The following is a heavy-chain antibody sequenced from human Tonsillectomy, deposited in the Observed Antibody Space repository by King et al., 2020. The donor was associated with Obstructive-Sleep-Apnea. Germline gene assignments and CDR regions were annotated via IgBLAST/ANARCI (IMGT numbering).Heavy chain of an antibody. D-gene: IGHD5-24*01. CDR1: GFTFSDYY. CDR3: ARERGYNGPNYFDY. CDR2: MTPSGSMI. Sequence: VQLVESGGGLVKPGGSLRLSCAASGFTFSDYYMSWIRQAPGKGLEWVSSMTPSGSMIHYADSVKGRFTISRDSAKNSLYLQMNSLRAEDTAVYYCARERGYNGPNYFDYWGQGTLVTVSS. J-gene: IGHJ4*02. V-gene: IGHV3-11*01.